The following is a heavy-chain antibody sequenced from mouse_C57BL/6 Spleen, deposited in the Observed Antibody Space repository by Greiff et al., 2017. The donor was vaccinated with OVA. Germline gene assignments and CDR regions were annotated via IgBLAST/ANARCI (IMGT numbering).Heavy chain of an antibody. J-gene: IGHJ3*01. D-gene: IGHD2-4*01. CDR1: GFTFSSYG. CDR3: ARPGDYGFAY. CDR2: ISSGGSYT. V-gene: IGHV5-6*01. Sequence: VQLKESGGDLVKPGGSLKLSCAASGFTFSSYGMSWVRQTPDKRLEWVATISSGGSYTYYPDSVKGRFTISRDNAKNTLYLQMSSLKSEDTAMYYCARPGDYGFAYWGQGTLVTVSA.